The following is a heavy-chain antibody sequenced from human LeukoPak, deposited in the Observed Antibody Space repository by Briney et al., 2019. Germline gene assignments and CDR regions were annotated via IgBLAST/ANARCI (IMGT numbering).Heavy chain of an antibody. V-gene: IGHV1-46*01. CDR1: GYTFTSYD. D-gene: IGHD6-13*01. J-gene: IGHJ1*01. CDR3: ARTQSSAASQRERTSGSGPPPEHAMAH. Sequence: ASVKVSCKASGYTFTSYDMHWVRQAPGQGLEWMGIINPSGGSTSYAQEVQGRVTMTSDMSTSTVYMELSSLRSEDTAVFYCARTQSSAASQRERTSGSGPPPEHAMAHW. CDR2: INPSGGST.